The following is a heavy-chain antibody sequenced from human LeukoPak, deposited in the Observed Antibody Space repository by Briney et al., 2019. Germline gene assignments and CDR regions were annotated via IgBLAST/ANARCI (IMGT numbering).Heavy chain of an antibody. CDR2: ISWNSGSI. Sequence: PGRSLRLSCAASGFTFDDYAMHWVRQAPGKGLEWVSGISWNSGSIGYADSVKGRFTISRDNAKNSLYLQMNSLRAEDTALYYCAKDRSKWEPIADQGTGFDYWGQGTLVTVSS. V-gene: IGHV3-9*01. CDR3: AKDRSKWEPIADQGTGFDY. J-gene: IGHJ4*02. CDR1: GFTFDDYA. D-gene: IGHD1-26*01.